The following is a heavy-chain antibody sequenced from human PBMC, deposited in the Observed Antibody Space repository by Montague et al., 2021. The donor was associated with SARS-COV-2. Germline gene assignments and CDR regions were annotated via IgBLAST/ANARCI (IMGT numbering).Heavy chain of an antibody. CDR3: ARESATGHSSSLDYYDH. Sequence: SLRLSCAGSGFTFRSYTMNWVRQAPGKGLEWVSSISSNSASFYYAVSLEGRITISRDNARNSLYLEVNSLRVEDTGVYYCARESATGHSSSLDYYDHWGQGSPVTVSS. D-gene: IGHD3-22*01. J-gene: IGHJ4*02. CDR2: ISSNSASF. V-gene: IGHV3-21*01. CDR1: GFTFRSYT.